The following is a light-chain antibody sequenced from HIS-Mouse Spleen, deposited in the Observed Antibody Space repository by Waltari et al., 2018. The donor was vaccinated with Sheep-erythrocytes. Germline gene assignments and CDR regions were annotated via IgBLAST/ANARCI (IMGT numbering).Light chain of an antibody. CDR1: SSDVGSYNL. CDR2: EGS. J-gene: IGLJ2*01. V-gene: IGLV2-23*03. Sequence: QSVLTQPASVSGSPGQSITISCTGTSSDVGSYNLVSWYQQHPGKAPKLMIYEGSKRPSGVSKRFSCSKSGNTASLTISGLQAEDEADYYCCSYAGSSTFHVVFGGGTKLTVL. CDR3: CSYAGSSTFHVV.